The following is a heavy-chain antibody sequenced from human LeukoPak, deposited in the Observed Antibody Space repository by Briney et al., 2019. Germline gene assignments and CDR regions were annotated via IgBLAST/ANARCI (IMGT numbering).Heavy chain of an antibody. CDR3: ASPSPDFWSGYYYYYGMDV. J-gene: IGHJ6*02. V-gene: IGHV1-69*13. Sequence: GASVKVSCKASGGTFSSYAISWVRQAPGQGLEWMGGIIPIFGTANYAQKFQGRVTITADESTSTAYMELSSLRSEDTAVYYCASPSPDFWSGYYYYYGMDVWGQGTTVTVSS. CDR2: IIPIFGTA. CDR1: GGTFSSYA. D-gene: IGHD3-3*01.